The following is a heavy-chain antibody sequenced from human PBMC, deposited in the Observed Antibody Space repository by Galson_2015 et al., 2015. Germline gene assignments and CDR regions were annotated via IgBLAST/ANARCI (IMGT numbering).Heavy chain of an antibody. CDR3: ASLAGPLVF. V-gene: IGHV3-64*02. D-gene: IGHD2-21*01. J-gene: IGHJ4*02. Sequence: SLRLSCAASGFTFNTFAMPWVRQAPGKGLEYVSAISDNGDATYYADFAQGRFTISRDNSRNTLYLQLGRLRREDTAIYYCASLAGPLVFWGLGTLVTVSS. CDR1: GFTFNTFA. CDR2: ISDNGDAT.